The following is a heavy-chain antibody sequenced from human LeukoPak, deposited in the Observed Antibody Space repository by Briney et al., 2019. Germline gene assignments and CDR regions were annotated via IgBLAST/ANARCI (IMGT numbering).Heavy chain of an antibody. V-gene: IGHV3-30*04. CDR2: ISYDGSNK. D-gene: IGHD3-10*01. J-gene: IGHJ4*02. CDR1: GCTFSSYA. Sequence: GGSLRLSCADSGCTFSSYAMHWVRQAPGKGLEWVAVISYDGSNKYYADSVKGRFTISRDNSKNTLYLQMNSLRAEDTAVYYCARSLMGEGFDYWGQGTLVTVSS. CDR3: ARSLMGEGFDY.